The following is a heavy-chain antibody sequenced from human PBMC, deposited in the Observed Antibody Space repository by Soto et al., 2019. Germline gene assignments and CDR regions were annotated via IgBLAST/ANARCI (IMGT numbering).Heavy chain of an antibody. V-gene: IGHV4-4*02. CDR3: ARKNGGGDYFDY. J-gene: IGHJ4*02. Sequence: SETLSLTCAVSGASISSGNWWSWVRQPPGKGLEWIGEIYYRGTTNYSPSLRSRVTISLDRSNNHFSLKLNSVTAADTAVYYCARKNGGGDYFDYWGQGTL. D-gene: IGHD2-8*01. CDR1: GASISSGNW. CDR2: IYYRGTT.